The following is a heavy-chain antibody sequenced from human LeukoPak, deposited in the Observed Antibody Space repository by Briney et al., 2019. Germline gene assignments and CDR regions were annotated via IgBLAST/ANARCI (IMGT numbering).Heavy chain of an antibody. J-gene: IGHJ6*03. Sequence: PGGSLRLSCAASGFTFSDYYMSWIRQAPGKGLEWVSYISSSGSTIYYADSVKGRFTISRDNAKNSLYLQMNSLRAEDTAVYYCARDRPYHYYYMDVWGKGTTVTVSS. CDR3: ARDRPYHYYYMDV. CDR1: GFTFSDYY. V-gene: IGHV3-11*04. CDR2: ISSSGSTI.